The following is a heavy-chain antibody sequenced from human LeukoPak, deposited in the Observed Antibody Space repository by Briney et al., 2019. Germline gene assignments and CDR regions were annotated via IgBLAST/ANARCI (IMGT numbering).Heavy chain of an antibody. CDR3: VRLWDSSGFFGY. J-gene: IGHJ4*02. CDR2: IQKDGSKK. CDR1: GFTFSNYW. D-gene: IGHD3-22*01. Sequence: GGSLTLSCVASGFTFSNYWMSWARQAPGKGLEWVANIQKDGSKKHYVASVEGRFTISRDNAENSLFLQLNSLRVGDTAVYYCVRLWDSSGFFGYWGQGALVTVSS. V-gene: IGHV3-7*01.